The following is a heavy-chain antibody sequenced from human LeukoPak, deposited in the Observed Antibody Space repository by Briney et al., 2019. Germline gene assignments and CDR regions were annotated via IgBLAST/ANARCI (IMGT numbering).Heavy chain of an antibody. J-gene: IGHJ5*02. V-gene: IGHV1-8*01. CDR3: ARVGSGSYYPNWFDP. CDR1: GYTFTSYD. D-gene: IGHD3-10*01. CDR2: MNPNSGNT. Sequence: ASVKVSCKASGYTFTSYDINWVRQATGQGLEWMGWMNPNSGNTGYAQKFQGRVTMTRNTSISTAYMELSSLRSEDTAVYYCARVGSGSYYPNWFDPWGQGTLVTVSP.